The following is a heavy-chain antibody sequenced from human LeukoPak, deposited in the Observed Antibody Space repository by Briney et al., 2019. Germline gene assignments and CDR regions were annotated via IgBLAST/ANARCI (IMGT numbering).Heavy chain of an antibody. CDR3: ARYFSRRITMVRGVIPHYFDY. V-gene: IGHV4-38-2*02. Sequence: PSETLSLTRTVSGYSISSGYYWGWIRQPPGKGLEWIGSIYHSGSTYYNPSLKSRVTISVDTAKIQFSLKLSSVTAADTAVYYCARYFSRRITMVRGVIPHYFDYWGQGTLVTVSS. J-gene: IGHJ4*02. D-gene: IGHD3-10*01. CDR2: IYHSGST. CDR1: GYSISSGYY.